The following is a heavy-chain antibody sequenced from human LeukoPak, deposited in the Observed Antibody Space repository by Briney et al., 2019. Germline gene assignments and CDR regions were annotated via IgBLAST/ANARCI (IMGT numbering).Heavy chain of an antibody. D-gene: IGHD4-23*01. CDR2: INHRGST. CDR3: ARAPTTVVTLPYYFDF. J-gene: IGHJ4*02. V-gene: IGHV4-34*01. CDR1: GGSFTGYH. Sequence: SETLSLTCAVYGGSFTGYHWNWIRQTPRRGLEWGGEINHRGSTHYNPSLESRVTISVDTSKNQFSLKLSSVTAADTGVYYCARAPTTVVTLPYYFDFWGQGTQVTVSS.